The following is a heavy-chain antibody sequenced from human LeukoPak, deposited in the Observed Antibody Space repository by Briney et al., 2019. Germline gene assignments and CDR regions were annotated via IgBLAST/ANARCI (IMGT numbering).Heavy chain of an antibody. V-gene: IGHV3-21*04. J-gene: IGHJ4*02. CDR1: GFTFSSYS. Sequence: PGGSLRLSCAASGFTFSSYSMNWVRQAPGKGLEWVSSISSSSSYIYYADSVKGRFTISRDNANNSLYLQMNSLRAEDTAVYYCAMLMTTLATLDYWGQGTLVTVSS. D-gene: IGHD4-17*01. CDR3: AMLMTTLATLDY. CDR2: ISSSSSYI.